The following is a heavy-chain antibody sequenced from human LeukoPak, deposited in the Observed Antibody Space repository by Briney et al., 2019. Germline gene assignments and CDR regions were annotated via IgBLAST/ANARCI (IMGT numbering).Heavy chain of an antibody. Sequence: GGSLRLSCAASGFTFSSYSMNWVRQAPGKGLEWVSSISSSSSYIYYADSVKGRFTISRDNAKNSLYLQMNSLSAEDTAVYYCARIGGELWTPNFDYWGQGTLVTVSS. CDR2: ISSSSSYI. CDR1: GFTFSSYS. J-gene: IGHJ4*02. CDR3: ARIGGELWTPNFDY. V-gene: IGHV3-21*01. D-gene: IGHD3-16*01.